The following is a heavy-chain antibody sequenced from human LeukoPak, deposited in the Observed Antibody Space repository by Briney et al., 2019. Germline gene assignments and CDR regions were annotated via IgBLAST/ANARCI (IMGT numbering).Heavy chain of an antibody. Sequence: PSETLSPTCTVSGGSISSFYWIWIRQPPGEGLEWVGYIYYSGSTNYNPSLKSRVTISVDTSKNQFSVNLSSVTAADTAVYYCARGLTMVRGDDRDYWGQGTLVTVS. CDR3: ARGLTMVRGDDRDY. J-gene: IGHJ4*02. CDR1: GGSISSFY. D-gene: IGHD3-10*01. V-gene: IGHV4-59*01. CDR2: IYYSGST.